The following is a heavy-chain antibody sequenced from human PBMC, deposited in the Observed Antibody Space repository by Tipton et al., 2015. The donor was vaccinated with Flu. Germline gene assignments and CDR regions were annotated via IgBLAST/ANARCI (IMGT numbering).Heavy chain of an antibody. CDR1: GGSFSGYY. J-gene: IGHJ4*02. CDR2: INHSGST. Sequence: TLSLTCAVYGGSFSGYYWSWIRQPPGKGLEWIGEINHSGSTNYNPSLKSRVTISVDTSKNQFSLKLSSVTAADTAVYYCARAYSGSYYDYWGQGTLVTVSS. CDR3: ARAYSGSYYDY. D-gene: IGHD1-26*01. V-gene: IGHV4-34*01.